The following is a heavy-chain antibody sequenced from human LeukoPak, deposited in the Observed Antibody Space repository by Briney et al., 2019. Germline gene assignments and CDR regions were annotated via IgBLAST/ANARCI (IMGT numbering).Heavy chain of an antibody. V-gene: IGHV4-31*03. CDR1: GGSISSGGYY. Sequence: KTSQTLSLTCTVSGGSISSGGYYWSWIRQHPGKGLEWIGYIYYSGSTYYNPSLKSRVTISVDTSKNQFSLKLSSVTAADTAVYYCARLGPSYYLDYWGQGTLVTVSS. D-gene: IGHD1-26*01. CDR3: ARLGPSYYLDY. CDR2: IYYSGST. J-gene: IGHJ4*02.